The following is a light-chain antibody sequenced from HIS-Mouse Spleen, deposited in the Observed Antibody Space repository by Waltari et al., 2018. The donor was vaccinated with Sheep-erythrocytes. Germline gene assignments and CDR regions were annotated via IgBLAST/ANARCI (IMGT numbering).Light chain of an antibody. Sequence: QSALTQPPSASGSSGPSVTIPCTGTSSDVGGYTYVSCYQQHPGKAPKLMIYEVSKRPSGVPDRFSGSKSGNTASLTVSGLQAEDEADYYCSSYAGSNNWVFGGGTKLTVL. CDR3: SSYAGSNNWV. CDR1: SSDVGGYTY. J-gene: IGLJ3*02. V-gene: IGLV2-8*01. CDR2: EVS.